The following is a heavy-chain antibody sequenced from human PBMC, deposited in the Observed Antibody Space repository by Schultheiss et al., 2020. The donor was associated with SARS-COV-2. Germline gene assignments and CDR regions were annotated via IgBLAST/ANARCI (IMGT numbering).Heavy chain of an antibody. D-gene: IGHD5-18*01. V-gene: IGHV5-10-1*01. CDR3: ARPTWIQPHSGGYGMDV. CDR1: GYSFTSYW. Sequence: GESLKISCKGSGYSFTSYWISWVRQMPGKGLEWMGRIDPSDSYTNYSPSFQGHVTISADKSISTAYLQWSSLKASDTAMYYCARPTWIQPHSGGYGMDVWGQGTTVTVSS. CDR2: IDPSDSYT. J-gene: IGHJ6*02.